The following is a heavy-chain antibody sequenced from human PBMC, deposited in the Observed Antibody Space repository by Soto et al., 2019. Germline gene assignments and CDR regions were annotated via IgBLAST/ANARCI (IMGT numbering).Heavy chain of an antibody. CDR2: FDPEDGEI. D-gene: IGHD2-2*01. CDR1: GYSLTELS. J-gene: IGHJ4*02. Sequence: QVQLVQSGGEVKKPGASVKGSCKVSGYSLTELSMHWLRQAPGKGLEWMGGFDPEDGEIIYAQKFQGRVTMAEDIYTDTAYMELRSLTSDDTAVYYCAAVAAAATFDSWGQGTLVTVSS. V-gene: IGHV1-24*01. CDR3: AAVAAAATFDS.